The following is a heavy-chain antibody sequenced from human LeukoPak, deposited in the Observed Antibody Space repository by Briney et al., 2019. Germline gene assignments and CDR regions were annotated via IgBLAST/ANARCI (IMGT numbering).Heavy chain of an antibody. V-gene: IGHV3-23*01. J-gene: IGHJ5*02. Sequence: PGGSLRLSCAASGFTFSSYSMNWVRQAPGKGLEWVSAISGDAADIFYADSAKGRFTISRDNSKNTLYLQMGSLRAEDMAVYYCARGGAPDFWSGYYINWFDPWGQGTLVTVSS. CDR1: GFTFSSYS. D-gene: IGHD3-3*01. CDR3: ARGGAPDFWSGYYINWFDP. CDR2: ISGDAADI.